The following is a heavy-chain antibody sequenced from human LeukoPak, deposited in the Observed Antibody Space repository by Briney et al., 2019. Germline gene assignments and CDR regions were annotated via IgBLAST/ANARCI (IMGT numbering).Heavy chain of an antibody. Sequence: PSETLSLTCTVSGGSITTYYWSWIRQPPGKRLEWIGYIYYSGSTNYNPSLKSRVTISVDKSKNQFSLKLSSVTAADTAVYYCARDGLAAANDYWGQGTLVTVSS. V-gene: IGHV4-59*12. CDR2: IYYSGST. D-gene: IGHD6-13*01. CDR3: ARDGLAAANDY. CDR1: GGSITTYY. J-gene: IGHJ4*02.